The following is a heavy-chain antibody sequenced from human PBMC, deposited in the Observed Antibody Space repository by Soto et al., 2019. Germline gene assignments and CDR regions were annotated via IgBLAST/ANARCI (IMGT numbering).Heavy chain of an antibody. CDR3: AKDGWLRPYYFDY. J-gene: IGHJ4*02. CDR1: GFTFSSYA. Sequence: EVQLLESGGGLVQPGGSLRLSCAASGFTFSSYAMSWVRQAPGKGLEWVSAISGSGGSTYYADSVKGRFTISRDNSKNPLYRQMNSLRAEDTAVYYCAKDGWLRPYYFDYWGQGTLVTVSS. D-gene: IGHD5-12*01. V-gene: IGHV3-23*01. CDR2: ISGSGGST.